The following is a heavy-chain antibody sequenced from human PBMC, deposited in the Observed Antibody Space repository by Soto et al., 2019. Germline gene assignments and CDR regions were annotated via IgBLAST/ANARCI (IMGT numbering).Heavy chain of an antibody. J-gene: IGHJ4*02. CDR3: ARSGYDSSGYYYGVPSRVFDY. V-gene: IGHV4-61*01. D-gene: IGHD3-22*01. CDR1: GGSVSSGSYY. CDR2: IYYSGST. Sequence: SETLSLTCTVYGGSVSSGSYYWSWIRQPPGKGLEWIGYIYYSGSTNYNPSLKSRVTISVDTSKNQFSLKLSSVTAADTAVYYCARSGYDSSGYYYGVPSRVFDYWGQGTLVTVSS.